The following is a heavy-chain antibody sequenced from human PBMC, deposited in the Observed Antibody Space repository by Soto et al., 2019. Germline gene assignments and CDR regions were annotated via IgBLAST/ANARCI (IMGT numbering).Heavy chain of an antibody. CDR2: INPSSGGT. V-gene: IGHV1-2*02. J-gene: IGHJ5*02. CDR3: AREMGVIGAPGYTWFDP. CDR1: GYTFSDYY. Sequence: ASVKVSCKASGYTFSDYYVHWVREAPGQGLEWMGWINPSSGGTIYTQRFQGGVTMTRDTSISTVYMELSRLTSDDTAVYYCAREMGVIGAPGYTWFDPWGQGALVTVSS. D-gene: IGHD1-26*01.